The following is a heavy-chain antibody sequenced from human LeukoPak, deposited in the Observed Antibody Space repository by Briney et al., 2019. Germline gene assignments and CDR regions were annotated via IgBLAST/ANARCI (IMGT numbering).Heavy chain of an antibody. J-gene: IGHJ6*02. D-gene: IGHD2-2*03. CDR2: ISAYNGNT. CDR3: ARACGYCSSTSSPYYYYYGMDV. CDR1: GYTFTSHG. Sequence: ASVKVSCKASGYTFTSHGISWVRQAPGQGLEWMGWISAYNGNTNYAQKLQGRVTMTTDTSTSTAYMELRSLRSDDTAVYYCARACGYCSSTSSPYYYYYGMDVWGQGTTVTVSS. V-gene: IGHV1-18*01.